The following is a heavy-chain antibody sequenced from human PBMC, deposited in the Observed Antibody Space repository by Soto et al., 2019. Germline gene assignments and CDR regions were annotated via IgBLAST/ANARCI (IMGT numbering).Heavy chain of an antibody. CDR2: INHSGST. CDR3: ARFYGYYYDSSGYDHFDY. V-gene: IGHV4-34*01. J-gene: IGHJ4*02. D-gene: IGHD3-22*01. CDR1: GGSFSGYY. Sequence: PSETLSLTCAVYGGSFSGYYWSWIRQPPGKGLEWIGEINHSGSTNYNPSLKSRVTISVDTSKNQFSLKLSSVTAADTAVYYCARFYGYYYDSSGYDHFDYWGQGTLVT.